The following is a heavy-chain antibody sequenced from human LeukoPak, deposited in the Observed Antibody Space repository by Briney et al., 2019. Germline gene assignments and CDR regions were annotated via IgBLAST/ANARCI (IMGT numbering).Heavy chain of an antibody. CDR1: GFTFSSYG. Sequence: GGSLRLSCAASGFTFSSYGMHWVRQAPGKGLEWVAFIRYDGSNKYYADSVKGRFTISRDNSKNTLYLQMNSLRAEDTAVYYCAKDLLGFWSGYYGVRAFDIWGQGTMVTVSS. J-gene: IGHJ3*02. CDR3: AKDLLGFWSGYYGVRAFDI. V-gene: IGHV3-30*02. CDR2: IRYDGSNK. D-gene: IGHD3-3*01.